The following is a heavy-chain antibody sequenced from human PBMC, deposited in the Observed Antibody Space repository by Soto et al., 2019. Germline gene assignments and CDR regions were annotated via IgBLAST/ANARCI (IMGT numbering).Heavy chain of an antibody. CDR1: GDSVSTNSAA. CDR2: TYYRSTGGS. Sequence: QVQLQQSGPGLVKPSQTLSLTCVISGDSVSTNSAAWTWIRQSPSRGLEWLGRTYYRSTGGSDYAISVKSRITINADTSNNHFSLHLNSVTPEDTAVYYCASHIAATGTAGTFDYWGQGTLVTVSS. CDR3: ASHIAATGTAGTFDY. J-gene: IGHJ4*02. D-gene: IGHD6-13*01. V-gene: IGHV6-1*01.